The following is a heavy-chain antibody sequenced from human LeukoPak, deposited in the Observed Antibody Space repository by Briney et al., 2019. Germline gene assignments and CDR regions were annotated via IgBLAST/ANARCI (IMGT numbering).Heavy chain of an antibody. CDR3: ASYCSGGSCAEGGFDY. J-gene: IGHJ4*02. Sequence: SSETLSLTCAVSGGSISSGGYSWSWIRQPPGKGLEWIGYIYHSGSTYYNPSLKSRVTISVDRSKNQFSLKLSSVTAADTAVYYCASYCSGGSCAEGGFDYWGQGTLVTVSS. CDR1: GGSISSGGYS. D-gene: IGHD2-15*01. V-gene: IGHV4-30-2*01. CDR2: IYHSGST.